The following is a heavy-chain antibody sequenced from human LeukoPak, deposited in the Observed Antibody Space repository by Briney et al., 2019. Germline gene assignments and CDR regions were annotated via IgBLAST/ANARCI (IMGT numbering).Heavy chain of an antibody. J-gene: IGHJ6*03. CDR1: GFTFSSYE. CDR3: ARDPLLLWFGEVDGPYYMDV. V-gene: IGHV3-21*01. CDR2: ISSSSSYI. D-gene: IGHD3-10*01. Sequence: PGGSLRLSCAASGFTFSSYEMNWVRQAPGKGLEWVSSISSSSSYIYYADSVKGRFTISRDNAKNSLYLQMNSLRAEDTAVYYCARDPLLLWFGEVDGPYYMDVWGKGTTVTISS.